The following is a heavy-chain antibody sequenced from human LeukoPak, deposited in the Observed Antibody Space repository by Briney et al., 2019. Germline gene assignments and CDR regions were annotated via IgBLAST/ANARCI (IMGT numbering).Heavy chain of an antibody. CDR3: AKRDGYL. CDR1: GFTFSSYA. J-gene: IGHJ5*02. CDR2: ISYDGSNK. D-gene: IGHD5-24*01. Sequence: PGGSLRLSCAASGFTFSSYAMHWVRQAPGKGLEWVAVISYDGSNKYYADSVKGRFTISRDNSKNTLYLQMNSLRAEDTAVYYCAKRDGYLWGQGTLVTVSS. V-gene: IGHV3-30*04.